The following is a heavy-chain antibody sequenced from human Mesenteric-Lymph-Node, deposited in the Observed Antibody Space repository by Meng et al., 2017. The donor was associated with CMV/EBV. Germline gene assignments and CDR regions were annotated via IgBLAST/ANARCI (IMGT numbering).Heavy chain of an antibody. CDR2: IYPADSDT. Sequence: GGSLRLSCKGSGNSFNNYWIVWVRQMPGKGLEWMGIIYPADSDTRYSPSFQGQVTISADKSISTAYLQWSSLKASDTAMYYCASPSTARTPLYGMDVWGQGTTVTVSS. CDR3: ASPSTARTPLYGMDV. V-gene: IGHV5-51*01. D-gene: IGHD6-6*01. CDR1: GNSFNNYW. J-gene: IGHJ6*02.